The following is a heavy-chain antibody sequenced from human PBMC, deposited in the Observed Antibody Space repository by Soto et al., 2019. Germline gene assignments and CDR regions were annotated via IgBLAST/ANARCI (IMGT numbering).Heavy chain of an antibody. D-gene: IGHD3-10*01. CDR2: IIPILGIA. Sequence: QVQLVQSGAEVKKPGSSVKVSCKASGGTFSSYSISWVRQAPGQGLEWMGRIIPILGIANYAQKFQVRVTITADKSTSTAYMELSSLRSEDTAVYYCASSSRVLLDYWGQGTLVTVSS. J-gene: IGHJ4*02. V-gene: IGHV1-69*02. CDR3: ASSSRVLLDY. CDR1: GGTFSSYS.